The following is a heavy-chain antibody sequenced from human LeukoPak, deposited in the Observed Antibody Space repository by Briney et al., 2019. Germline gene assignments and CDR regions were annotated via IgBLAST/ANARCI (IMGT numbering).Heavy chain of an antibody. CDR3: ASGPDILTGYHQSAFDI. J-gene: IGHJ3*02. V-gene: IGHV3-30*03. CDR2: ISYDGSNK. Sequence: GGSLRLSCAASGFTFSSYGMHWVRQAPGKGLEWVAVISYDGSNKYYADSVKGRFTISRDNSKNTLYLQMNSLRAEDTAVYYCASGPDILTGYHQSAFDIWGQGTMVTVSS. CDR1: GFTFSSYG. D-gene: IGHD3-9*01.